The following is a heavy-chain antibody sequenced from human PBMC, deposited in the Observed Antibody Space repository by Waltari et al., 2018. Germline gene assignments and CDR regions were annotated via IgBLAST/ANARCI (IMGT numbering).Heavy chain of an antibody. CDR3: AKEGSAAGGRAFDY. V-gene: IGHV3-9*01. Sequence: EVQLVESGGGLVPPGRSLRLSCAASGFTFDAYAMHWVRQAPGKGLEWVSGISWNSGSIGYADSVKGRFTISRDNAKNSLYLQMNSLRAEDTALYYCAKEGSAAGGRAFDYWGQGTLVTVSS. CDR2: ISWNSGSI. CDR1: GFTFDAYA. J-gene: IGHJ4*02. D-gene: IGHD6-25*01.